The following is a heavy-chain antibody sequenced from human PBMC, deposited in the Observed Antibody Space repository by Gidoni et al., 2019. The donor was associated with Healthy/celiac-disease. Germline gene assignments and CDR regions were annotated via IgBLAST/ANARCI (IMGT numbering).Heavy chain of an antibody. J-gene: IGHJ4*02. CDR1: GYTFTGSY. CDR2: INPNSGGT. D-gene: IGHD1-1*01. CDR3: ARGQLERRRGWYFDY. Sequence: QVQLVQSGAEVKKPGASVKVSCKASGYTFTGSYMHWVRQAPGQGLEWMGWINPNSGGTNYAQKFQGRVTMTRDTSISTAYMELSRLRSDDTAVYYCARGQLERRRGWYFDYWGQGTLVTVSS. V-gene: IGHV1-2*02.